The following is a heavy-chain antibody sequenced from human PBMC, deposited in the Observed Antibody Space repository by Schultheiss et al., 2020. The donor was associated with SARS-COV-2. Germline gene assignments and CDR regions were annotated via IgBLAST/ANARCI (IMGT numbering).Heavy chain of an antibody. CDR2: IDWDDDK. Sequence: SGPTLVKPTQTLTLTCTFSGFSLSTSGVGVGWIRQPPGKALEWLALIDWDDDKYYNTSLKTRLTISKDTSKNQVVLTVTNMDPVDTATYYCALDSSGYRGAFDIWGQGTMVTVSS. V-gene: IGHV2-70*12. J-gene: IGHJ3*02. CDR1: GFSLSTSGVG. CDR3: ALDSSGYRGAFDI. D-gene: IGHD3-22*01.